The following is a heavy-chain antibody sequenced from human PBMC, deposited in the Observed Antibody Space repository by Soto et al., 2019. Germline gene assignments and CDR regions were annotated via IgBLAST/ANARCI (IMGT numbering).Heavy chain of an antibody. V-gene: IGHV3-21*01. CDR3: AREYSFHYYYGMDV. CDR2: ISSSSSYI. Sequence: GGSLRLSCAASGFTFSSYSMNWVRQAPGKGLEWVSSISSSSSYIYYADSVKGRFTISRDNAKNSLYLQMNSLGAEDTAVYYCAREYSFHYYYGMDVWGQGTTVTVSS. CDR1: GFTFSSYS. D-gene: IGHD4-4*01. J-gene: IGHJ6*02.